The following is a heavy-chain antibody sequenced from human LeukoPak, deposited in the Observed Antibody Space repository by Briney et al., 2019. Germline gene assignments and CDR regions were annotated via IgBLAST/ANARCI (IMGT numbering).Heavy chain of an antibody. Sequence: ASVNVSCKASVGTFSSYAISSVRQAPGQGLECMGGMIPISGTANYAQKFQGRVTITADKSTSTAYMELSSLRSEDTAVYYCARVDSGYDLFAGLDYWGQGTLVTVSS. V-gene: IGHV1-69*06. CDR3: ARVDSGYDLFAGLDY. CDR1: VGTFSSYA. CDR2: MIPISGTA. D-gene: IGHD5-12*01. J-gene: IGHJ4*02.